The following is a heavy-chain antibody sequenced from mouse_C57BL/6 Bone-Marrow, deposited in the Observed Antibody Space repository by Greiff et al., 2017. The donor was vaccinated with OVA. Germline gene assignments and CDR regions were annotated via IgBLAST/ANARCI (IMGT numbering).Heavy chain of an antibody. V-gene: IGHV1-63*01. CDR1: GYTFTNYW. CDR3: ARKGITTVVATDWYFDV. CDR2: IYPGGGYT. D-gene: IGHD1-1*01. J-gene: IGHJ1*03. Sequence: VKLQQSGAELVRPGTSVKMSCKASGYTFTNYWIGWAKQRPGHGLEWIGDIYPGGGYTNYNEKFKGKATLTADKSSSTAYMQFSSLTSEDSAIYYCARKGITTVVATDWYFDVWGTGTTVTVSS.